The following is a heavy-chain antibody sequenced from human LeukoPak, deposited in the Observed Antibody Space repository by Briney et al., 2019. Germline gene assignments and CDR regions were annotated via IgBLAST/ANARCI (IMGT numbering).Heavy chain of an antibody. CDR2: ISGSGGST. Sequence: GGSLRLSCAASGFTFSSYAMSWVRQAPGKGLEWVSAISGSGGSTYYADSVKGRFTISRDNSKNTLYLQMNSLRAEDTAVYYCAKEGVKRGGPVLYFDYWGQGTLVTVSS. V-gene: IGHV3-23*01. J-gene: IGHJ4*02. CDR3: AKEGVKRGGPVLYFDY. CDR1: GFTFSSYA. D-gene: IGHD3-10*01.